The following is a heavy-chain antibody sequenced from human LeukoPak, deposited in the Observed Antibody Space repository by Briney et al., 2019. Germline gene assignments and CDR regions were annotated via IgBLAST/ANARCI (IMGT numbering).Heavy chain of an antibody. V-gene: IGHV3-74*01. Sequence: GGSLRLSCAASGFTFSSYAMSWVRQAPGKGLEWVSRINSDGSSTSYADSVKGRFTISRDNAKNTLYLQMNSLRAEDTAVYYCARGVSMVRGTSGFDPWGQGTLVTVSS. J-gene: IGHJ5*02. CDR3: ARGVSMVRGTSGFDP. CDR1: GFTFSSYA. D-gene: IGHD3-10*01. CDR2: INSDGSST.